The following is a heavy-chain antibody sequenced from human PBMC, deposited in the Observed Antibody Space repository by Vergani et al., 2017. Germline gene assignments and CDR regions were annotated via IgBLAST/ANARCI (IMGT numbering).Heavy chain of an antibody. CDR3: TRGRPFEY. D-gene: IGHD6-6*01. J-gene: IGHJ4*02. CDR2: ISTSTGNP. Sequence: QVQLVQSGSELKKPGASVKVSCKASGYSSTNYAINWVRQAPGQGLEWIGWISTSTGNPTYAQGFTGRFVFSLDTSVSTAYLQINSVKTEDTAMYYCTRGRPFEYWGQGTLVTVSS. V-gene: IGHV7-4-1*02. CDR1: GYSSTNYA.